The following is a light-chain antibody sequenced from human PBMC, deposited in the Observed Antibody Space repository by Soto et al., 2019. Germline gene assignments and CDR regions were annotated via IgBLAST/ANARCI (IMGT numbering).Light chain of an antibody. CDR3: QQYYSYPFT. CDR1: QGISSY. V-gene: IGKV1-8*01. CDR2: AAS. J-gene: IGKJ3*01. Sequence: AIRMTQSPSSFSASTGDRVTITCRASQGISSYLAWYQQKPGKAPKLLIYAASTLQSGVPSRFSGSGSGTDFTLTISCLQSEDFATYYCQQYYSYPFTCGPGPKVDIK.